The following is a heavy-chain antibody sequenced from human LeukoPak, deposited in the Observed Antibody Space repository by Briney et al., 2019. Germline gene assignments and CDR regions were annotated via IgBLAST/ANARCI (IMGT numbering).Heavy chain of an antibody. CDR3: ARVSGYYLDY. CDR2: IYSGGST. J-gene: IGHJ4*02. Sequence: GGSLRLSCAASGFTFSSYGMHWVRQAPGKGLEWVSVIYSGGSTYYADSVKGRFTISRDNSKNTLYLQMNSLRAEDMAVYYCARVSGYYLDYWGQGTLVTVSS. CDR1: GFTFSSYG. V-gene: IGHV3-53*01. D-gene: IGHD3-22*01.